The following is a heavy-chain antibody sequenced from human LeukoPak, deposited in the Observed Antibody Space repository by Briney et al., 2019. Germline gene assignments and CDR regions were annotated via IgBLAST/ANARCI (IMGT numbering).Heavy chain of an antibody. D-gene: IGHD3-22*01. J-gene: IGHJ2*01. Sequence: SETLSLTCTVSGYSISIAFYWGWIRQPSGKGLEWIGSISHSGSTYYNPSLKSRVTISVDTSKNQFSLKLSSVTAADTAVYYCARGFNYYDSSGYLSNWYFDLWGRGTLVTVSS. V-gene: IGHV4-38-2*02. CDR3: ARGFNYYDSSGYLSNWYFDL. CDR2: ISHSGST. CDR1: GYSISIAFY.